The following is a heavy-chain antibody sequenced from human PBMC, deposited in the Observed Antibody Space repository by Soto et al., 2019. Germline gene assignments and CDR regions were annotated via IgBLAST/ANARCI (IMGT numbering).Heavy chain of an antibody. Sequence: PGESLKISCKTSGYSFNTFWISGVRQVPGKGLEWMGRIDPGDSNTNYSPSFQGHVTLSVDKSIGTAYLQWSSLKASDTAIYYCARQGGYYYYGMDVWGQGTAVTVSS. CDR1: GYSFNTFW. CDR3: ARQGGYYYYGMDV. J-gene: IGHJ6*02. D-gene: IGHD2-15*01. V-gene: IGHV5-10-1*01. CDR2: IDPGDSNT.